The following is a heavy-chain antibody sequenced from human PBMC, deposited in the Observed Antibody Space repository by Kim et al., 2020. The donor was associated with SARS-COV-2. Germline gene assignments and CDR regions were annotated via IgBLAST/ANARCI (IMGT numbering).Heavy chain of an antibody. CDR1: GGSISSYY. D-gene: IGHD3-3*01. CDR2: IYYSGST. J-gene: IGHJ4*02. CDR3: ARHSQGITIFGVVIMGHFDY. Sequence: SETLSLTCTVSGGSISSYYWSWIRQPPGKGLEWIGYIYYSGSTNYNPSLKSRVTISVDTSKNQFSLKLSSVTAADTAVYYCARHSQGITIFGVVIMGHFDYWGQGTLVTVSS. V-gene: IGHV4-59*08.